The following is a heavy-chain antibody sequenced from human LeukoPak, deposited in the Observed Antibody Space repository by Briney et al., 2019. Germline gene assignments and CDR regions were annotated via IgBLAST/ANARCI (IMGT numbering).Heavy chain of an antibody. CDR3: ARDYDDSAFDI. CDR2: INPSGGST. Sequence: GKSLRLSCAASGYTFTSYYMHWVRQAPGQGLEWMGIINPSGGSTSYAQKFQGRVTMTRDTSTSTVYMELSSLRSEDTAVYYCARDYDDSAFDIWGQGTMVTVSS. V-gene: IGHV1-46*01. CDR1: GYTFTSYY. J-gene: IGHJ3*02. D-gene: IGHD3-16*01.